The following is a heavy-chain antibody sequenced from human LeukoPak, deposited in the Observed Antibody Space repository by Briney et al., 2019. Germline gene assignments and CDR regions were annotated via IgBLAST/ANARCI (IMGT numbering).Heavy chain of an antibody. CDR2: ISYDRSNE. D-gene: IGHD3-3*01. Sequence: GRSLRLSCAASGFIFSTYDMHWVRQAPGKGLEWVAVISYDRSNEYYADSVKGRFTISRDNSKNTLYLQMNSLRAEDTAVYYCAKSYYDFWSGYYQTFDYWGQGTLVTVSS. CDR3: AKSYYDFWSGYYQTFDY. CDR1: GFIFSTYD. J-gene: IGHJ4*02. V-gene: IGHV3-30*18.